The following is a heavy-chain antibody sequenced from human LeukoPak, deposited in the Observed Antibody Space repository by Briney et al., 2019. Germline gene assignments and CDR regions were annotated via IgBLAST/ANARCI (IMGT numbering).Heavy chain of an antibody. V-gene: IGHV3-21*01. CDR1: GFTFSSYS. CDR3: ARDVSGLFTY. D-gene: IGHD2-8*01. J-gene: IGHJ4*02. Sequence: GGSLRPSCAASGFTFSSYSMNWVRQAPGKGLEWVSSISSSSSYIYYADSVKGRFTISRDNAKNSLYLQMNSLRAEDTAVYYCARDVSGLFTYWGQGTLVTVSS. CDR2: ISSSSSYI.